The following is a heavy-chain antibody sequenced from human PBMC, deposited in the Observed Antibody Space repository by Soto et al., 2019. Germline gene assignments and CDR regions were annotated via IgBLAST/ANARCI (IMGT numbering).Heavy chain of an antibody. Sequence: QVQLVQSGAEVKKPGSSVKVSCKASGGTFSSYAISWVRQAPGQGLEWMGGIIPIFGTANYAQKFQGRVTITADESTSIAYMELSSLRSEDTAVYYCARRYCGGDCRAYYYYYYGMDVWGQGTTVTVSS. CDR1: GGTFSSYA. J-gene: IGHJ6*02. D-gene: IGHD2-21*02. CDR2: IIPIFGTA. V-gene: IGHV1-69*01. CDR3: ARRYCGGDCRAYYYYYYGMDV.